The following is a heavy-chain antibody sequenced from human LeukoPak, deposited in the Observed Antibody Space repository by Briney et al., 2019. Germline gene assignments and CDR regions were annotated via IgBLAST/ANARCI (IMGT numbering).Heavy chain of an antibody. D-gene: IGHD1-26*01. J-gene: IGHJ3*02. CDR3: AFYSGSYAEDAFDI. CDR2: IKQDGSEK. CDR1: GFTFSRDW. V-gene: IGHV3-7*01. Sequence: GGSLRLSCVACGFTFSRDWMSWVRQAPGKGLEWVANIKQDGSEKYYVDSVKGRFTISRDNAKNSLYLQMNSLRAEDTAVYYCAFYSGSYAEDAFDIWGQGTMVTVSS.